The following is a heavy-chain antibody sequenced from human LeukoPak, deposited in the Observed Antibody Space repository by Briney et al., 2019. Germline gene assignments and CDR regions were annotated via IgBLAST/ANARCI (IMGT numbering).Heavy chain of an antibody. D-gene: IGHD6-13*01. J-gene: IGHJ6*03. CDR2: IYTSGST. Sequence: SETLSLTCTVSGGSISSVSYYWNWIRQPAGKGLEWIGRIYTSGSTNYNPSLNSRVTMSVDTSKNQFSLKLSSVTAADTAVYYCARDEAAAAGTYYYYYMDVWGKGTTVTISS. CDR3: ARDEAAAAGTYYYYYMDV. V-gene: IGHV4-61*02. CDR1: GGSISSVSYY.